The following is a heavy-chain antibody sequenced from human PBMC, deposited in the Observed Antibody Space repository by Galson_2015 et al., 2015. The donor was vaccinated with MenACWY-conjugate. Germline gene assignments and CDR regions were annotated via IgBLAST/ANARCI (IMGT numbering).Heavy chain of an antibody. CDR1: GYTFTSYY. J-gene: IGHJ3*02. CDR2: INPSGGST. Sequence: SVKVSCKASGYTFTSYYMHWVRQAPGQGLEWMGIINPSGGSTSYAQKFQGRVTMTRDTSTSTVYMELSSLRSEDTAVYYCARGGIARGGAMRGAFDIWGQGTMVTVSS. D-gene: IGHD3-16*01. V-gene: IGHV1-46*03. CDR3: ARGGIARGGAMRGAFDI.